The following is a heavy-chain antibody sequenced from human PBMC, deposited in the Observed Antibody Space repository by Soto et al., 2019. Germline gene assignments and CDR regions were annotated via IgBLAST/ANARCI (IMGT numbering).Heavy chain of an antibody. D-gene: IGHD5-12*01. Sequence: WVPLRHSCAAAWGTFIGHWMRWVSQAPGKGLVWVSRINSDGSSTSYADSVKGRFTISRDNAKNTLYLQMNSLRAEDTAVYYCARGYSGYVYYCYVMDFWGQGTSVPVSS. J-gene: IGHJ6*02. CDR2: INSDGSST. CDR1: WGTFIGHW. V-gene: IGHV3-74*01. CDR3: ARGYSGYVYYCYVMDF.